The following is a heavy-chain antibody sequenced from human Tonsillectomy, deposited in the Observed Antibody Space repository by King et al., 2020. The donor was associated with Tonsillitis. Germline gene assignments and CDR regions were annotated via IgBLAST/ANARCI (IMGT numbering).Heavy chain of an antibody. J-gene: IGHJ2*01. CDR1: GFTFSNAW. CDR3: AKMFESYYDILKYFDL. D-gene: IGHD3-9*01. V-gene: IGHV3-15*01. CDR2: IKSKSDGGTT. Sequence: VQLVESGGGWVKPGGSLRLSCAASGFTFSNAWMSWVRQAPGKGLEWVGRIKSKSDGGTTDYAAPVKGRFTISRDDSKNTLYLQMNSLKTEDTAVYYCAKMFESYYDILKYFDLWGRGTLVTVSS.